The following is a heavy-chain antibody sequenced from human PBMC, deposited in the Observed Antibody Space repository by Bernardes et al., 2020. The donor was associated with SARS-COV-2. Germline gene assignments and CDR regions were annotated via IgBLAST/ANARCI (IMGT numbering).Heavy chain of an antibody. Sequence: GWSLRLSCAASGFTFSSYWMSWVRQAPGKGLEWVANIKQDGSEKYYVDSVKGRFTISRDNAKNSLYLQMNSLRAEDTAVYYCARGGDTYYYDSSGYYGYWGQGTLVTVSS. J-gene: IGHJ4*02. V-gene: IGHV3-7*01. CDR2: IKQDGSEK. D-gene: IGHD3-22*01. CDR1: GFTFSSYW. CDR3: ARGGDTYYYDSSGYYGY.